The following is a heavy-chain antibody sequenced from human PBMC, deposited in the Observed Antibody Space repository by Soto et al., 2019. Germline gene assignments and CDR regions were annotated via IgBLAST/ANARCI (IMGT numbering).Heavy chain of an antibody. Sequence: TSETLPHTCTVSGGSISSYYWIWIRRPPGKGLEWIGYIYFRGSTNYNPSLKSRVTISVDTSKNQFSLKLSSVTAADTAVYYCARHRGASSGDYVYYYYYYGMDVWGQGTTGTVSS. CDR2: IYFRGST. CDR3: ARHRGASSGDYVYYYYYYGMDV. V-gene: IGHV4-59*08. D-gene: IGHD4-17*01. J-gene: IGHJ6*02. CDR1: GGSISSYY.